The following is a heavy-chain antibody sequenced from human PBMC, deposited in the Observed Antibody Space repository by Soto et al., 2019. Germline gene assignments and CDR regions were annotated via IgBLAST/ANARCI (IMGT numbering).Heavy chain of an antibody. V-gene: IGHV3-74*01. J-gene: IGHJ3*02. CDR1: GFHFGPFW. Sequence: GGSLRLSCAASGFHFGPFWMHWVRQAPGKGLVWVSHINSDGSTIVYADSVKGRFTISRDNAKNTLYLEMHSLRVEDTAVYYCARDRGFPDSFDIWGQGTMVTVSS. D-gene: IGHD3-10*01. CDR3: ARDRGFPDSFDI. CDR2: INSDGSTI.